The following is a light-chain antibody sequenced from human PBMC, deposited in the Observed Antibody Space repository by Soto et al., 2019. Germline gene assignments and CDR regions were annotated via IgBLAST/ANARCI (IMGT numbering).Light chain of an antibody. CDR1: QSVSSN. V-gene: IGKV3-15*01. J-gene: IGKJ1*01. CDR3: QQYNKWPPGT. CDR2: GAS. Sequence: EIVMTQSPATLSVSPGERATLSCGASQSVSSNLAWYQQKPGQAPRLLIYGASTRATGIPARFSGSGSGTEFTLTISSLQSEDFAVYYCQQYNKWPPGTFGQGTKLEIK.